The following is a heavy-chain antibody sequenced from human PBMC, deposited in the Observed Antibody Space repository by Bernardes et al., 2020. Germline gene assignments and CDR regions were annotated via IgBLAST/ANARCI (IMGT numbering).Heavy chain of an antibody. CDR1: GASVSSGSYY. CDR3: AREEGDYGDYGFDF. J-gene: IGHJ4*02. CDR2: IYYSGST. D-gene: IGHD4-17*01. V-gene: IGHV4-61*01. Sequence: SEALSLTCSVSGASVSSGSYYWSWLLQPPGKGLEWIGYIYYSGSTNYNPSLKSRVTISVDTSKNQFSLKLSSVTAADTAVYYCAREEGDYGDYGFDFWGQGTLVTVSS.